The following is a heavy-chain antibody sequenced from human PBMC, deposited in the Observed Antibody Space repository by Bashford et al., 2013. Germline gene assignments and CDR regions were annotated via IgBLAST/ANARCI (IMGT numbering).Heavy chain of an antibody. CDR1: GGSISSGGYY. CDR2: IYYSGST. J-gene: IGHJ3*02. Sequence: SETLSLTCTVSGGSISSGGYYWSWIRQHPGKGLEWIGYIYYSGSTYYNPSLKSRVTISVDTSKNQFSLKLSSVTAADTAVYYCARGHPFDAFDIWGQGTMVTVSS. CDR3: ARGHPFDAFDI. V-gene: IGHV4-31*03.